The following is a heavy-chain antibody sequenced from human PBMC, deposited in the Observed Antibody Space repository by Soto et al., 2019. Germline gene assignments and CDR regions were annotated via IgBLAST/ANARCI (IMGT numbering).Heavy chain of an antibody. Sequence: GGSLRLSCAASGFSFSNCKMHWIRQAPGMGLVWVSHISSDGSSTTYADSVKGRFTISRDNAKNTLYLQMNSLRAEDTAVYYCKRAIGYYGMDVLGQGNT. CDR3: KRAIGYYGMDV. D-gene: IGHD3-22*01. CDR1: GFSFSNCK. CDR2: ISSDGSST. V-gene: IGHV3-74*03. J-gene: IGHJ6*02.